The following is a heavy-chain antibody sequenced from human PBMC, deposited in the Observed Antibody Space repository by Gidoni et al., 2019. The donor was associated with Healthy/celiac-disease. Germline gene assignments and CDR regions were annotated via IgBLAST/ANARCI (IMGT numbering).Heavy chain of an antibody. J-gene: IGHJ5*02. CDR1: GGTFTSYT. Sequence: QVQLVQSGAEVKKPGSSVKFSSKASGGTFTSYTISWVRQAPGQGLEWMGRIIPILGIANYAQKFQGRGTITADKSTSTAYMEVSSRRSEDTAVYYCASSPGYSSSQGWFDPWGQGTLVTVSS. V-gene: IGHV1-69*02. D-gene: IGHD6-13*01. CDR3: ASSPGYSSSQGWFDP. CDR2: IIPILGIA.